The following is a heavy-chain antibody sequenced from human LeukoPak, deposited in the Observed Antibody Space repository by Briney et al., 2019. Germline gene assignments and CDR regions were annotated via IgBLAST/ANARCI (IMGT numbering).Heavy chain of an antibody. CDR2: IYSGGST. CDR1: GFTVSSNY. D-gene: IGHD3-22*01. Sequence: GGSLRLSCAASGFTVSSNYMSWVRQAPGKGLEWVSVIYSGGSTYYADSVKGRFTISRDNSKNTLYLQMNSLRAEDTAVYYCARDHTYYYDSSGYYDDYWGQGTLVTVSS. J-gene: IGHJ4*02. CDR3: ARDHTYYYDSSGYYDDY. V-gene: IGHV3-53*01.